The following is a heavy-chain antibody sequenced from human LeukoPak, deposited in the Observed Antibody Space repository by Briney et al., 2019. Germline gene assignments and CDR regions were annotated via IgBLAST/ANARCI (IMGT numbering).Heavy chain of an antibody. CDR3: ASPYGSGSYYSWFDP. V-gene: IGHV4-38-2*01. CDR2: ITHSGRT. J-gene: IGHJ5*02. D-gene: IGHD3-10*01. Sequence: PSESLSLTSAVYGSSMTSVYSWCWIRQPPGMGLEGIATITHSGRTFHNPSLKSRVTISVDTSKNQFSLKLSCVTAADTSVYYCASPYGSGSYYSWFDPWGQGTLVTVSS. CDR1: GSSMTSVYS.